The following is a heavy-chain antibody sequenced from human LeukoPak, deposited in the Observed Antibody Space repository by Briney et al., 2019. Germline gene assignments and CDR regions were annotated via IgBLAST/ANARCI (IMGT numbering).Heavy chain of an antibody. J-gene: IGHJ4*02. CDR2: IYHSGST. Sequence: PSETLSLTCTVSGYSISSSYYWGWIRQPPGKGLEWIGSIYHSGSTYYNPSLKSRVTISVDTSKNQFSLKLSSVTAADTAVYYCASRLTYYYDSSGYRIWGQGTLVTVSS. CDR3: ASRLTYYYDSSGYRI. D-gene: IGHD3-22*01. CDR1: GYSISSSYY. V-gene: IGHV4-38-2*02.